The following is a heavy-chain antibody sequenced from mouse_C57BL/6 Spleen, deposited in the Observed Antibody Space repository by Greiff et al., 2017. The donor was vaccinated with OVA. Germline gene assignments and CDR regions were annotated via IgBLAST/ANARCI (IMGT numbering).Heavy chain of an antibody. D-gene: IGHD2-10*01. CDR1: GFNIKDYY. Sequence: VQLQQSGAELVKPGASVKLSCTASGFNIKDYYMHWVKQRPEQGLEWIGRIDPEDGETKYAPKFPGQATITADTSSNTAYLQLSSLTSEDTAVYYCARPYYGNYDYAMDYWGQGTSVTVSS. J-gene: IGHJ4*01. CDR3: ARPYYGNYDYAMDY. V-gene: IGHV14-2*01. CDR2: IDPEDGET.